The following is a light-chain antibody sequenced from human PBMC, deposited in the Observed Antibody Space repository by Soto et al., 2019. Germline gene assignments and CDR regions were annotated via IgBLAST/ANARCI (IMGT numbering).Light chain of an antibody. CDR2: GSS. J-gene: IGKJ4*01. Sequence: IVLTQSPATLSVSPGERVTLSCRASENVGTNLAWYQQRPGQPPRLLIYGSSTRATGISATFSGSGSRTEFTLTVSSLQSEDCAVYYCQQYNNWGLSFGGGTRVAIK. CDR1: ENVGTN. V-gene: IGKV3D-15*01. CDR3: QQYNNWGLS.